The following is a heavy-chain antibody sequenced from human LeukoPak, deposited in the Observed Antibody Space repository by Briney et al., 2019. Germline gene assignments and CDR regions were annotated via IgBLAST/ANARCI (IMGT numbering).Heavy chain of an antibody. CDR3: ARDSAMGSTSFDS. Sequence: SVKVSCKASGGTFSSYAISWVRQAPGQGLEWMGGIIPIFGTANYAQKFQGRVTITADESTSTAYMELSSLRSEDTAVYYCARDSAMGSTSFDSWGQGTLVTVSS. J-gene: IGHJ4*02. CDR1: GGTFSSYA. V-gene: IGHV1-69*01. CDR2: IIPIFGTA. D-gene: IGHD1-26*01.